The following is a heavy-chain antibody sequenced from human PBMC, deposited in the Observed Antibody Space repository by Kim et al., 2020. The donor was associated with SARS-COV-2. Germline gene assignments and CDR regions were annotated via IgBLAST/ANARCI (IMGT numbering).Heavy chain of an antibody. D-gene: IGHD6-19*01. CDR3: ARHSGDSGWENYYYYGMDV. CDR2: IYYSGST. J-gene: IGHJ6*02. CDR1: GGSISSSSYY. V-gene: IGHV4-39*01. Sequence: SETLSLTCTVSGGSISSSSYYWGWIRQPPGKGLEWIGSIYYSGSTYYNPSLKSRVTISVDTSKNQFSLKLSSVTAADTAVYYCARHSGDSGWENYYYYGMDVWGQGTTVTVSS.